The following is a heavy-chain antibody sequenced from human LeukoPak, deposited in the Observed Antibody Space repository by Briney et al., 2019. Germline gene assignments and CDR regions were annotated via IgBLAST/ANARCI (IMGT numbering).Heavy chain of an antibody. D-gene: IGHD1/OR15-1a*01. CDR2: MNPNSGNT. V-gene: IGHV1-8*02. CDR1: GYTFTSYD. CDR3: ARAAGPIDYYYYYMDI. Sequence: ASVKVSCKASGYTFTSYDINWVRQATGQGLEWMGWMNPNSGNTGYAQKFQGRVTMTRNTSISTAYMELSSLRSEDTAVYYCARAAGPIDYYYYYMDIWGKGTTVTISS. J-gene: IGHJ6*03.